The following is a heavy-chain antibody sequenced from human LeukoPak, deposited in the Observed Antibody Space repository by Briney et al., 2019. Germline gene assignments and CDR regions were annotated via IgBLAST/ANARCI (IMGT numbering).Heavy chain of an antibody. CDR3: AKEQLYYYDSSGSQLAGGLVDY. CDR1: GFTLSSYG. V-gene: IGHV3-30*18. J-gene: IGHJ4*02. D-gene: IGHD3-22*01. CDR2: ISYDGSNK. Sequence: GRSLRLSCAASGFTLSSYGMHWVRQAPGKGLEWVAVISYDGSNKYYADSVKGRFTISRDNSKNTLYLQMNSLRAEDTAVYYCAKEQLYYYDSSGSQLAGGLVDYWGQGTLVTVSS.